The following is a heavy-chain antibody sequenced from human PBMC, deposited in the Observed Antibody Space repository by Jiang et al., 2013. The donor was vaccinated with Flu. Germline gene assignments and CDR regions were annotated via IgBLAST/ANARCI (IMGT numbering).Heavy chain of an antibody. CDR2: ISGSPGST. Sequence: MSWVRQAPGKGLEWVSSISGSPGSTYYTDSVKGRFTISRDNSKNTLYLQVNSLRAEDTAVYYCAKDLGTSGWYFDYWGQGTLVTVSS. J-gene: IGHJ4*02. D-gene: IGHD6-19*01. V-gene: IGHV3-23*01. CDR3: AKDLGTSGWYFDY.